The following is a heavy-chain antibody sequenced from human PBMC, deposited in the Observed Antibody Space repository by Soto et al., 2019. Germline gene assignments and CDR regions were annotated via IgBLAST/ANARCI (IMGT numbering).Heavy chain of an antibody. Sequence: LSLTCTVSGGSISIYYWSWIRQPAGKGLEWIGRMYTSGSTNYNPSLKSRVTMSVDTSKNQFSMNLSSVTAAADTAVYYCERARMSSADDAFDIWGQGKMVPVSS. CDR1: GGSISIYY. V-gene: IGHV4-4*07. CDR2: MYTSGST. D-gene: IGHD3-10*01. J-gene: IGHJ3*02. CDR3: ERARMSSADDAFDI.